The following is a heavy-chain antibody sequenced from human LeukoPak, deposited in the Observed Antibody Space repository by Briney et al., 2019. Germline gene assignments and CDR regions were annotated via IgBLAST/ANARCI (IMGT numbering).Heavy chain of an antibody. Sequence: SETLSLTCTVSGGSISSSSYYWGWIRQPPGKGLEWIGNIYDSGSTYYNASLQSRVTISIDTSKNQFSLRLSSVTAADTAMYYCAKSGGYGLDYWGQGTLVTVSS. J-gene: IGHJ4*02. D-gene: IGHD1-26*01. CDR2: IYDSGST. CDR1: GGSISSSSYY. V-gene: IGHV4-39*01. CDR3: AKSGGYGLDY.